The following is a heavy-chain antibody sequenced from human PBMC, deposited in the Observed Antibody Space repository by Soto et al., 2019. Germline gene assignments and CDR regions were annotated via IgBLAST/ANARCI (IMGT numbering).Heavy chain of an antibody. Sequence: SVKVSCKASGGTFSSYTISWVRQAPGQGLEWMGRIIPILGIANYAQKFQGRVTMTRDTSTSTVYMELSSLRSEDTAVYYCAREIYYYGSGSYYNGAPHRGMDVWGQGTTVTVSS. CDR1: GGTFSSYT. J-gene: IGHJ6*02. CDR2: IIPILGIA. CDR3: AREIYYYGSGSYYNGAPHRGMDV. D-gene: IGHD3-10*01. V-gene: IGHV1-69*04.